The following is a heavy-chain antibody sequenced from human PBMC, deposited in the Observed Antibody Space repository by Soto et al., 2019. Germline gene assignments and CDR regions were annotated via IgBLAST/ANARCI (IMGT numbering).Heavy chain of an antibody. V-gene: IGHV3-33*01. CDR1: GFTFSNYG. Sequence: QVQLVESGGGVVQPGGSLRLSCAASGFTFSNYGMHWVRQAPGKGLEWVAVIWYDGSNKYCGDSVKGRFTISRDNSKNTLYLQMNSVRAEDTAVYYCARPSYGSPYYYGMDVWGQGTTVTVSS. CDR3: ARPSYGSPYYYGMDV. D-gene: IGHD3-10*01. J-gene: IGHJ6*02. CDR2: IWYDGSNK.